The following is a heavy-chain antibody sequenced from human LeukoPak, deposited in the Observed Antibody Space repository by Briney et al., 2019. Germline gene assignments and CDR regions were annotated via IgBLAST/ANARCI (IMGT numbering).Heavy chain of an antibody. D-gene: IGHD3-10*01. Sequence: SEPLSLTCAVYGRSFSGYYWSWIRQPPGKGLEGVGEINHSGSTNYNPSLKSRVTISVDTSKNQFSLKLSSVTAADTAVYYCARLGFNVLLWSNTRNWFDPWGQGTLVTVSS. CDR1: GRSFSGYY. CDR2: INHSGST. J-gene: IGHJ5*02. CDR3: ARLGFNVLLWSNTRNWFDP. V-gene: IGHV4-34*01.